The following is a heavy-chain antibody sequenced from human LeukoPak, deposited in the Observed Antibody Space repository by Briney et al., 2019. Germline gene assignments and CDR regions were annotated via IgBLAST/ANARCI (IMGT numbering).Heavy chain of an antibody. CDR3: ARDSKLRSGGLFDP. Sequence: GGSLGLSCTASGSTFSSYWMSWVRQAPGKGLEWVADIKPDGSEGYYVDSVKGRFTISRDNAKSSLYLQMNSLRAEDTAVYSCARDSKLRSGGLFDPWGQGTLVTVSS. J-gene: IGHJ5*02. V-gene: IGHV3-7*01. D-gene: IGHD2-15*01. CDR1: GSTFSSYW. CDR2: IKPDGSEG.